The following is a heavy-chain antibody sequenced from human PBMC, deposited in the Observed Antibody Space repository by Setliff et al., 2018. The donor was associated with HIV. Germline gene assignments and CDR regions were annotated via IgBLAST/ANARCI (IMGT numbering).Heavy chain of an antibody. Sequence: SETLSLTCAVYGGSFSGYYGSWIRQPPGKGLEWIGEINHSGSTNYNPSLKSRVTISVETSKNRFSLKLSSATAADTAVYYWARGRGSSSSWPIDYWGQGTLVTVSS. CDR1: GGSFSGYY. D-gene: IGHD6-13*01. CDR2: INHSGST. V-gene: IGHV4-34*01. CDR3: ARGRGSSSSWPIDY. J-gene: IGHJ4*02.